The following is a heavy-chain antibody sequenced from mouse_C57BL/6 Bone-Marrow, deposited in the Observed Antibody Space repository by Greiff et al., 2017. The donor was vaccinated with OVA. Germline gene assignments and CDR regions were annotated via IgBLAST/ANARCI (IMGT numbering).Heavy chain of an antibody. V-gene: IGHV1-81*01. CDR3: VYYGNLAWFAY. CDR1: GYTFTSYG. D-gene: IGHD2-1*01. J-gene: IGHJ3*01. CDR2: IYPRSGNT. Sequence: VQLQESGAELARPGASVKLSCKASGYTFTSYGISWVKQRTGQGLEWIGEIYPRSGNTYYNEKFKGKATLTADKSSSTAYMELRSLTSEDSAVYFCVYYGNLAWFAYWGQGTLVTASA.